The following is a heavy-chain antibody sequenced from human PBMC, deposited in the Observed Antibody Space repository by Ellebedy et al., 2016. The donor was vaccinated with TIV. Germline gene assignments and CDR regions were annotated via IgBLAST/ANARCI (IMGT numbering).Heavy chain of an antibody. J-gene: IGHJ4*02. Sequence: GGSLRLSCAASGFTFSDYYMSWIRQAPGKGLEWVSYISSSGSTIYYADSVKGRFTISRDNAKNSLYLQMNSLRAEDTAVYYCARDASDLLWFGECDYWGQGTLVTVSS. V-gene: IGHV3-11*01. CDR3: ARDASDLLWFGECDY. CDR2: ISSSGSTI. CDR1: GFTFSDYY. D-gene: IGHD3-10*01.